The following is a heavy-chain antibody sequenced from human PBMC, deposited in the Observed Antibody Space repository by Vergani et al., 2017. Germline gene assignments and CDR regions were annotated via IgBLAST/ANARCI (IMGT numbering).Heavy chain of an antibody. CDR2: INPISGGT. D-gene: IGHD6-13*01. Sequence: QVQLVQSGAEVKKPGASVKVSCRASGYIFTGYYMHWVRQAPGKGLEWMGWINPISGGTNYARKFQGRVTMTRDTSITTAYMELRSLRSDDTAVYYCARDLGRSWTGDFDYWGQGTLVTVSS. CDR3: ARDLGRSWTGDFDY. CDR1: GYIFTGYY. J-gene: IGHJ4*02. V-gene: IGHV1-2*02.